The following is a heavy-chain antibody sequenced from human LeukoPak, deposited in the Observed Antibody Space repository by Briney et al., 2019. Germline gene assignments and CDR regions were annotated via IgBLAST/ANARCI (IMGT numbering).Heavy chain of an antibody. CDR2: IYTSGST. J-gene: IGHJ6*03. D-gene: IGHD5-18*01. V-gene: IGHV4-61*02. CDR1: GGSISSGSYY. Sequence: SETLSLTCTVSGGSISSGSYYWSWIRQPAGKGLEWIGRIYTSGSTNYNPSLKSRVTISVDTSKNQFSLKLSSVTAADTAVYYCARHGYSYAPRYYYYMDVWGKGTTVTVSS. CDR3: ARHGYSYAPRYYYYMDV.